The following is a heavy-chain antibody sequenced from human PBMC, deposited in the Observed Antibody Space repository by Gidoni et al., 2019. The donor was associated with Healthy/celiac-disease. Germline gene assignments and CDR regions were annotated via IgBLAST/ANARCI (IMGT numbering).Heavy chain of an antibody. J-gene: IGHJ5*02. D-gene: IGHD2-8*01. V-gene: IGHV4-31*03. CDR1: GGSISRGGYY. CDR2: IYYSGST. Sequence: QVQLQESGPGLVKPSQTLSLTCPVSGGSISRGGYYWSWIRQHPGKGLEWIGYIYYSGSTYYNPSLKSRVTISVDTSKNQFSLKLSSVTAADTAVYYCARESNGVPSWFDPWGQGTLVTVSS. CDR3: ARESNGVPSWFDP.